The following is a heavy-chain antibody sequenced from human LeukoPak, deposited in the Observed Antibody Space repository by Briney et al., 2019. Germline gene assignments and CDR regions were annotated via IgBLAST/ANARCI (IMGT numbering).Heavy chain of an antibody. CDR2: ISAYNGNT. J-gene: IGHJ4*02. CDR3: ARLDYYDSSGYVDY. D-gene: IGHD3-22*01. CDR1: GYTFTSYG. Sequence: GASVKVSCKASGYTFTSYGISWVRQAPGQGLEWMGWISAYNGNTNYAQKFQGRVTITADKSTSTAYMELSSLRSEDTAVYYCARLDYYDSSGYVDYWGQGTLVTVSS. V-gene: IGHV1-18*01.